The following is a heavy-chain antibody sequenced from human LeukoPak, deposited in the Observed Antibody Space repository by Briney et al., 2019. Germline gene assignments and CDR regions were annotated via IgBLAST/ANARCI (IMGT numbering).Heavy chain of an antibody. V-gene: IGHV5-51*01. D-gene: IGHD5-24*01. CDR3: ARLGNVEMATIEFDY. Sequence: GESLKISCKHSEYSLPNYCIGWVRQVPGKGLEWMGIIYPDDSDTRYSPSFQGQVTISADKSISTAYLQWSSLKASDAAMYYCARLGNVEMATIEFDYWGQGTLVTVSS. J-gene: IGHJ4*02. CDR1: EYSLPNYC. CDR2: IYPDDSDT.